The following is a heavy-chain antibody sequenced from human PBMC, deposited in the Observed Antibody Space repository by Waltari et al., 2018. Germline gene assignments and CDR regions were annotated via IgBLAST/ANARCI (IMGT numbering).Heavy chain of an antibody. CDR3: VTYRWLGY. CDR1: EFTFSTQW. V-gene: IGHV3-7*03. Sequence: ETQVVQSGGGLVQPGGSLTLARAVPEFTFSTQWMTWVRQAPGRVIEWVGNKSYDGSVKNYLDSVKGRFTISGDNARNSLYLQMNSLRAEDTAVYDCVTYRWLGYWGQGTLVTVSS. J-gene: IGHJ4*02. D-gene: IGHD3-10*01. CDR2: KSYDGSVK.